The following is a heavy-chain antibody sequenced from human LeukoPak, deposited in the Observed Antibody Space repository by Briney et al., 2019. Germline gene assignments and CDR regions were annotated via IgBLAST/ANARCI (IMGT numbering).Heavy chain of an antibody. CDR3: AYSGGDCYATRDFDY. CDR2: IIPILGIA. D-gene: IGHD2-21*01. Sequence: TVKVSCKASGGTFGSYTISWVRQAPGQGLEWVGRIIPILGIANYAQKFQGRVTITADKSTSTAYMELSSLRSEDTAVYYCAYSGGDCYATRDFDYWGQGTLVTVSS. V-gene: IGHV1-69*02. J-gene: IGHJ4*02. CDR1: GGTFGSYT.